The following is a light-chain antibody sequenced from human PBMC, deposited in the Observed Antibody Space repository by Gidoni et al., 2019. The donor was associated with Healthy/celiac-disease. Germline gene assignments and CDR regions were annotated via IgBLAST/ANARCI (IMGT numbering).Light chain of an antibody. Sequence: NFMLTQPPSVSESPGKTVTISSTRSSSSIASNYVQWYQQRPGSAPTTVIYEDNQRPSGVPDRFSGSIDSSSNSASLTISGLKTEDEADYYCQSYDSSNQDVVFGGGTKLTVL. V-gene: IGLV6-57*04. CDR3: QSYDSSNQDVV. J-gene: IGLJ2*01. CDR2: EDN. CDR1: SSSIASNY.